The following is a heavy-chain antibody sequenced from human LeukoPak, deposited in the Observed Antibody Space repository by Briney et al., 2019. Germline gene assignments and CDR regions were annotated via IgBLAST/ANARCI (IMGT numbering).Heavy chain of an antibody. J-gene: IGHJ4*02. CDR3: ARLTLRTRGYPPKYYFDY. CDR2: INSDGSST. CDR1: GFTFSSYW. Sequence: PGGSLRLSCAASGFTFSSYWMHWVRQAPGKGLVWVSRINSDGSSTSYADSVKGRFTISRDNAKNTLYLQMNSLRAEDTAVYYCARLTLRTRGYPPKYYFDYWGQGTLVTVSS. D-gene: IGHD1-1*01. V-gene: IGHV3-74*01.